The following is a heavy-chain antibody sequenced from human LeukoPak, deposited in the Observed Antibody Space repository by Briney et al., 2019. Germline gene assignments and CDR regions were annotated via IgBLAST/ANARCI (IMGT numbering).Heavy chain of an antibody. CDR2: IWYDGSNK. V-gene: IGHV3-33*01. J-gene: IGHJ4*02. D-gene: IGHD6-19*01. CDR1: GFTFSSYG. Sequence: GGSLRLSCAASGFTFSSYGMHWVRQAPGKGPEWVAVIWYDGSNKYYADSVKGRFTISRDNSKNTLYLQMNSLRAEDTAVYYCARDNPTLSVAGDYWGQGNLVTVSS. CDR3: ARDNPTLSVAGDY.